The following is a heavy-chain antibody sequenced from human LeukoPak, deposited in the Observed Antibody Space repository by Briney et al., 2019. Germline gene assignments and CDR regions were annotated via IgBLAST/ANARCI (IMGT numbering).Heavy chain of an antibody. CDR2: IRSKANSYAT. CDR1: GFTFSGSA. CDR3: STYHGDDAFDI. J-gene: IGHJ3*02. Sequence: GGSLRLSCAASGFTFSGSAMHGVRQASGKGLEWVGRIRSKANSYATAYGVSVKGRFTISRDDSKNTAYLQMNSLRTEDTAVYYCSTYHGDDAFDIWGQGTMVTVSS. V-gene: IGHV3-73*01. D-gene: IGHD2-2*01.